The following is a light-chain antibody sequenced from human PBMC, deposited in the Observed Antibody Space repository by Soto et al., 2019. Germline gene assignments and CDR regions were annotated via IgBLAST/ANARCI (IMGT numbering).Light chain of an antibody. Sequence: EIVMTPSPATLSVSPGERTTLSSRASQSVSSNLAWYQQKPGQAPRLLIYGASTRATGIPARFSGSGSGTEFTLTISSLEPEDFAVYYCQQHGSSPITFGQGTRLEIK. CDR3: QQHGSSPIT. CDR2: GAS. J-gene: IGKJ5*01. V-gene: IGKV3-15*01. CDR1: QSVSSN.